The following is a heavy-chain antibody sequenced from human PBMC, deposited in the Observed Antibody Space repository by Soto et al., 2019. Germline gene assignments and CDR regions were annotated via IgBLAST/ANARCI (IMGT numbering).Heavy chain of an antibody. CDR2: IYSGGST. D-gene: IGHD3-22*01. CDR1: GFTVSSNY. Sequence: SLRLSCAASGFTVSSNYMSWVRQAPGKGLEWVSVIYSGGSTYYADSVNGRFTISRDNSKNTLYLQMNSLRAEDTAVYYCARDGPSNYNDRSLGYWGQGTLVTVSS. J-gene: IGHJ4*02. CDR3: ARDGPSNYNDRSLGY. V-gene: IGHV3-66*01.